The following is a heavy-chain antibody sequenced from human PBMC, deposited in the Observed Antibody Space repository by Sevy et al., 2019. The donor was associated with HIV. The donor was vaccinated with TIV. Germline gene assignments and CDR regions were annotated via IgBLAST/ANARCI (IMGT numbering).Heavy chain of an antibody. CDR3: ARGELVVCTIYLYLDY. CDR1: GFTFSRYW. CDR2: IKDDGSRA. Sequence: GGSLRLSCAASGFTFSRYWMPWVRQAPGKGLMWVSHIKDDGSRACFADSLKGRFTISRDNAKNTLYLQMNSLRAEDTAIYYCARGELVVCTIYLYLDYWGLGTLVTVSS. D-gene: IGHD2-2*01. J-gene: IGHJ4*02. V-gene: IGHV3-74*01.